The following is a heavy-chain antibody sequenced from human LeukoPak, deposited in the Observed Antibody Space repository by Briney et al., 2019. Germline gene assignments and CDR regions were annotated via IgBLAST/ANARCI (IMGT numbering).Heavy chain of an antibody. D-gene: IGHD3-10*01. CDR1: GGSISSYY. CDR2: IYYSGST. V-gene: IGHV4-59*01. Sequence: SETLSLTCTVSGGSISSYYWSWIRQPPGKGLEWIGYIYYSGSTNYNPSLKSRVTISVDTSKNQFSLKLSSVTAADTAVYYCARASGREAEDYWGQGTLVTVSS. J-gene: IGHJ4*02. CDR3: ARASGREAEDY.